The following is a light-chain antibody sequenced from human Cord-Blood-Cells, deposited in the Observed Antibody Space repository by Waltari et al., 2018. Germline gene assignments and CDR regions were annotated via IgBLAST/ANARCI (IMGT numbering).Light chain of an antibody. Sequence: EIVLTQSPGTLSLSPGERATLSSRASQSVSSSYLAWYQQKPGQAPRLLIYGASSRATGIPDRFSDSGSETDFTLTISRLEPEDFAVYYCQQYGSSPYTFGQGTKLEIK. V-gene: IGKV3-20*01. CDR3: QQYGSSPYT. CDR2: GAS. J-gene: IGKJ2*01. CDR1: QSVSSSY.